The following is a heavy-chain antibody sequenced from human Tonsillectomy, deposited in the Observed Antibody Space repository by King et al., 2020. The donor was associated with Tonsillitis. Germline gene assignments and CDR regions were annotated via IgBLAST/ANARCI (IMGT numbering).Heavy chain of an antibody. CDR1: GGSISSYY. Sequence: QLQESGPGLVKPSETLSLTCTVSGGSISSYYWSWIRQPAGKGLEWIGRIYTSGSTNYNPSLKSRVTMSVDTSKNQFSLKLSSVTAADTAVYYCAREDLPTNYTNWFDAWGQGTLVTVSS. CDR3: AREDLPTNYTNWFDA. D-gene: IGHD4/OR15-4a*01. CDR2: IYTSGST. J-gene: IGHJ5*02. V-gene: IGHV4-4*07.